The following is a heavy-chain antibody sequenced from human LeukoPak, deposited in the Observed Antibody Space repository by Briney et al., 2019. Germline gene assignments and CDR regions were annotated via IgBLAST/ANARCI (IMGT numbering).Heavy chain of an antibody. Sequence: ASVRVSCKAPGYTFTSYGISWVRQAPGQGLEWMGWISTYNADTDYAQKFQGRVTMTTETSTSTAYMELRSLTSDDTAVYYCARDPGQYYDILTGYYTPYYFDYWGQGTLVTVSS. V-gene: IGHV1-18*01. D-gene: IGHD3-9*01. CDR3: ARDPGQYYDILTGYYTPYYFDY. J-gene: IGHJ4*02. CDR2: ISTYNADT. CDR1: GYTFTSYG.